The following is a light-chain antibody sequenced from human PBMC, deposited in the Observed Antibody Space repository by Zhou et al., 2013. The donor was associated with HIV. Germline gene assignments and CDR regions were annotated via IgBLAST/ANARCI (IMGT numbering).Light chain of an antibody. CDR2: DAS. J-gene: IGKJ2*01. CDR3: QQYDNPIYT. V-gene: IGKV1-33*01. CDR1: QDIRNS. Sequence: DIQMTQSPSSLSASVGDRVTITCQASQDIRNSLNWYQQKPGKAPKLLIYDASSLESGVPSRFSGSGSGTDFTFTVSSLQPEDIATYYCQQYDNPIYTFGQGTKLEIK.